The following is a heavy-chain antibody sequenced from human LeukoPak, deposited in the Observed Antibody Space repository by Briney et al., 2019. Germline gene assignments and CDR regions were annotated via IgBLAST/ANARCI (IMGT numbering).Heavy chain of an antibody. CDR2: IYYSGST. V-gene: IGHV4-39*07. Sequence: SETLSLTCSVSGGSISLSYYYWGWIRQPPGKGLEWIGNIYYSGSTYYNPSLKSRVTISVDTSKNQFSLKLSSVTAADTAVYYCARGSGYYRPRGVDYWGQGTLVTVSS. CDR1: GGSISLSYYY. CDR3: ARGSGYYRPRGVDY. D-gene: IGHD3-22*01. J-gene: IGHJ4*02.